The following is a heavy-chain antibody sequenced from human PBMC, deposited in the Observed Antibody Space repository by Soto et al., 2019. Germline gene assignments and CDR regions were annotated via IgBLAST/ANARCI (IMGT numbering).Heavy chain of an antibody. J-gene: IGHJ4*02. CDR1: GVSFRGYY. CDR3: ARGDISRDYIDFSTIWFYFDS. D-gene: IGHD2-2*01. CDR2: INHTGGV. Sequence: KSSETLSLTCAVNGVSFRGYYLSWIRQPPGQGLEWVGEINHTGGVTYKSALKSRVTILLDKSKNQFSLQLTSVTSADTALYYCARGDISRDYIDFSTIWFYFDSWGQGALVTVAS. V-gene: IGHV4-34*01.